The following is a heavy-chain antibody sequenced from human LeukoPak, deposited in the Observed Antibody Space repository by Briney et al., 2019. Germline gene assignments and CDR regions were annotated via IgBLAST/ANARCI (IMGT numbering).Heavy chain of an antibody. D-gene: IGHD7-27*01. V-gene: IGHV3-30*02. CDR2: IRYDGSKK. Sequence: GGSLRLSCAASGFTFSSYGMHWVRQAPGKGLEWVAFIRYDGSKKYYADSVKGRFTISRDNSKKPLYLQMNSLRTEDTAVYYCAKSSWGAAYDVFDIGGEGTMVTVP. CDR3: AKSSWGAAYDVFDI. CDR1: GFTFSSYG. J-gene: IGHJ3*02.